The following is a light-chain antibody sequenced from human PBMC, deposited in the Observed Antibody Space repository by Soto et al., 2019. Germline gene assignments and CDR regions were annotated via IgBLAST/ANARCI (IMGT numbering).Light chain of an antibody. CDR2: GNF. J-gene: IGLJ3*02. CDR3: QSYDNSLSGSWV. V-gene: IGLV1-40*01. CDR1: SSNIGAGYD. Sequence: QSVLTQPPSVSGSPGQRVTISCTGSSSNIGAGYDVHWYQQLPGTAPKLLIYGNFNRPSGVPDRFSGSKSGTSASLAINGLQAEDEAHYYCQSYDNSLSGSWVFGGGTKLTVL.